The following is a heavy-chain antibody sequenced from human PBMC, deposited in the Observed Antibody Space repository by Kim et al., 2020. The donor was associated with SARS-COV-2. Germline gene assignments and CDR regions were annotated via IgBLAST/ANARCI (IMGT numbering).Heavy chain of an antibody. CDR1: GYTFTSYY. J-gene: IGHJ4*02. V-gene: IGHV1-46*01. Sequence: ASVKVSCKASGYTFTSYYMHWVRQAPGQGLEWMGIINPSGGSTSYAQKFQGRVTMTRDTSTSTVYMELSSLRSEDTAVYYCARGPGGAYSPLLAPYYFDYWGQGTLVTVSS. CDR2: INPSGGST. CDR3: ARGPGGAYSPLLAPYYFDY. D-gene: IGHD3-3*01.